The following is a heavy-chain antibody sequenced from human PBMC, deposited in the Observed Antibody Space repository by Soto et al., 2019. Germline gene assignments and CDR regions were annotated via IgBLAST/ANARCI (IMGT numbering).Heavy chain of an antibody. CDR2: TYYRSKWYN. V-gene: IGHV6-1*01. J-gene: IGHJ6*02. CDR3: ARDPAAGDYGDPLGYYYVMDV. D-gene: IGHD4-17*01. CDR1: GDSVSSNSAA. Sequence: PSQTLSLTCAISGDSVSSNSAAWNWIRQSPSRGLEWLGRTYYRSKWYNDYAVSVKSRITINPDTSKNQFSLQLNSVTPEDTAVYYCARDPAAGDYGDPLGYYYVMDVWGQGTTVTVSS.